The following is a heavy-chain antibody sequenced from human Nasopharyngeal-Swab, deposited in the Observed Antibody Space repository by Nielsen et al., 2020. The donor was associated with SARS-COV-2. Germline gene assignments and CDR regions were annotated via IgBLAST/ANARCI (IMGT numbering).Heavy chain of an antibody. CDR1: GGSFSGYY. J-gene: IGHJ5*02. CDR3: ARVRYDILTGYHDNWFDP. D-gene: IGHD3-9*01. V-gene: IGHV4-34*01. CDR2: IYYSGST. Sequence: SETLSLTCAVYGGSFSGYYWGWIRQPPGKGLEWIGRIYYSGSTYYNPSLKSRVTISVDTSKNQFSLKLSSVTAADTAVYYCARVRYDILTGYHDNWFDPWGQGTLVTVSS.